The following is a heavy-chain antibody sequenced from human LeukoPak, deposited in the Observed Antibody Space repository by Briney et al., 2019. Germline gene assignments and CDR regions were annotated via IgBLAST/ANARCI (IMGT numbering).Heavy chain of an antibody. Sequence: ASVKVSCKASGYTFTGYYIHWVRQAPGQGLEWMGWINPNSGDTHYAQKFQGRVTMTGDTSISTAYMELSSLRSDDTAVYYCARIALETTVTVDYWGQGTLVTVSS. CDR1: GYTFTGYY. V-gene: IGHV1-2*02. J-gene: IGHJ4*02. CDR2: INPNSGDT. CDR3: ARIALETTVTVDY. D-gene: IGHD4-17*01.